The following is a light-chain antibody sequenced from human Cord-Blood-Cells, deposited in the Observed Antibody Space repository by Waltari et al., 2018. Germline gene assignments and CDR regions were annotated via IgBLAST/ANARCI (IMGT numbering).Light chain of an antibody. CDR1: SSDVGGYNY. CDR3: SSYAGSNNRV. V-gene: IGLV2-8*01. Sequence: QSALTQPPSASGSPGQSVTISCTGTSSDVGGYNYVSWYQQHPGKAPKLILYEVSKRPSGVPDRFSGSKSGNTASLTVSGLQAEDEADYYCSSYAGSNNRVFGGGTKLTVL. CDR2: EVS. J-gene: IGLJ3*02.